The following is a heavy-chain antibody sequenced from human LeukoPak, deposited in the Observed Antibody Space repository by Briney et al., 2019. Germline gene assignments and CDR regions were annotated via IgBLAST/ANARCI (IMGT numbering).Heavy chain of an antibody. V-gene: IGHV4-61*09. Sequence: SYTLSVTRMVCVWSVSRWRQLERWPRHPAERAVEGIGHLSKSKTTNYNPSLKSRVTISVDTSKNQFSLKLSSVTAADTAVYYCARAVAGRGDFDYWGQGTLVTVSS. CDR2: LSKSKTT. J-gene: IGHJ4*02. CDR3: ARAVAGRGDFDY. CDR1: VWSVSRWRQ. D-gene: IGHD6-19*01.